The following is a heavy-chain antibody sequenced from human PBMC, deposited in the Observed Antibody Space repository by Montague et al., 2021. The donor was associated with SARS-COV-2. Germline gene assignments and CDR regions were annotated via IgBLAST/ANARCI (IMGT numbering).Heavy chain of an antibody. Sequence: TLSLTCAVSGGSISSGNSWSWIRQAPGKGLEWIGYIYQTGRAYYNPSLKSRVSISIDKSKNQFSLKLSSVTAADTAVYYCARGRVEITMIAVVFTGGIYYFDYWGRGTLVTVSS. CDR3: ARGRVEITMIAVVFTGGIYYFDY. CDR1: GGSISSGNS. J-gene: IGHJ4*02. D-gene: IGHD3-22*01. V-gene: IGHV4-30-2*01. CDR2: IYQTGRA.